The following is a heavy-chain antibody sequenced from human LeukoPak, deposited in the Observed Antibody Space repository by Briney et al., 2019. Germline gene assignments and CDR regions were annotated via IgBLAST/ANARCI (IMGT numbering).Heavy chain of an antibody. Sequence: PSGTLSLTCSVSGGSVSSNYWAWLRQPPGKGPKWIGYIYHSGYAKYNPSFKSRVTMSVDTSKNQFSLKLSSVTAADTAVYYCATYWSGYYPDYYYYMDVWGKGTTVTVSS. CDR2: IYHSGYA. V-gene: IGHV4-59*02. CDR3: ATYWSGYYPDYYYYMDV. CDR1: GGSVSSNY. J-gene: IGHJ6*03. D-gene: IGHD3-3*01.